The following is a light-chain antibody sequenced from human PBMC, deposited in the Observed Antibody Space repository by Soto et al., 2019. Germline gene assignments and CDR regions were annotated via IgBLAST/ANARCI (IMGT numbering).Light chain of an antibody. Sequence: EVVMTQSPATLSVSPGERATLSCRASQTVSRNLAWFQQRPVQAPRLLIYDISTRAAGVPARFSGSGSETEFTLTIRSLQSEDFAVYFCQQYNNWPSFGQGTRLEIK. CDR3: QQYNNWPS. CDR1: QTVSRN. CDR2: DIS. J-gene: IGKJ5*01. V-gene: IGKV3-15*01.